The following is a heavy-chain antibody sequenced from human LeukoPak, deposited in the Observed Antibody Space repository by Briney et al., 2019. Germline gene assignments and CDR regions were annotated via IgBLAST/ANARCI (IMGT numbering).Heavy chain of an antibody. J-gene: IGHJ6*03. Sequence: GGSLRLSCAASGFTFSSYGMHWVRQAPGKGLEWVAFIRYDGSNKYYADSVKGRFTISRDNSKNTLYLQMNSLRAEDTAVYYCAFASSTPRYYYYYYMDVWGKGTTVTVSS. CDR3: AFASSTPRYYYYYYMDV. V-gene: IGHV3-30*02. D-gene: IGHD2-2*01. CDR2: IRYDGSNK. CDR1: GFTFSSYG.